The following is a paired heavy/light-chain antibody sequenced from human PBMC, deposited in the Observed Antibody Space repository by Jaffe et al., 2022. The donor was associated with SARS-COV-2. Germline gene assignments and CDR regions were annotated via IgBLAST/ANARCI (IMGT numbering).Heavy chain of an antibody. V-gene: IGHV3-23*01. D-gene: IGHD3-3*01. Sequence: EEQLLESGGGWVQPGGSLRLSCAASELTFTNYAMAWVRQAPGKGLEWVSAIGGIGGNTYYAGSVKGRFTISRDDSKNTLYLQMDSLRAEDTAMYYCARSVLRVRSLEYFQHWGQGTPVTVSS. CDR2: IGGIGGNT. J-gene: IGHJ1*01. CDR3: ARSVLRVRSLEYFQH. CDR1: ELTFTNYA.
Light chain of an antibody. J-gene: IGKJ1*01. CDR2: KAS. V-gene: IGKV1-5*03. CDR1: QSVGSW. Sequence: DIQMTQSPSTLSASVGDRVTITCRASQSVGSWLAWYQQKPGKAPKLLIYKASSLESGVPSRFTGTGSGTEFILTITSLQPDDFATYYCQQYDNYWTFGQGTKVEIK. CDR3: QQYDNYWT.